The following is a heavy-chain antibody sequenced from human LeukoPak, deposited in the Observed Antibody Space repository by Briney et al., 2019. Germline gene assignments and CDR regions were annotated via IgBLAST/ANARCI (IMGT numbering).Heavy chain of an antibody. Sequence: GGSLRLSCAASGFTFSSYAMSWVRQAPGKGLEWVSAISGSGGSTYYADSVKGRFTISRDNSKNTLYLQMNSLRAEDTAVYYCAKDVLRGYSYGYIVYWGQGTLVTVSS. CDR3: AKDVLRGYSYGYIVY. CDR1: GFTFSSYA. V-gene: IGHV3-23*01. D-gene: IGHD5-18*01. CDR2: ISGSGGST. J-gene: IGHJ4*02.